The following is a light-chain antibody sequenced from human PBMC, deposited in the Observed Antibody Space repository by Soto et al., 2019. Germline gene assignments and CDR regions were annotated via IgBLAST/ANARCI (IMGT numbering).Light chain of an antibody. CDR3: SSYTRSSSTL. J-gene: IGLJ2*01. CDR1: SSDVGGYNY. Sequence: QSVLTQPASVSGSPGQSITISCTGTSSDVGGYNYVSWYQQHPGKAPKLMIFEVTNRPSGVSNRFSGSKSGNTASLTISGLQAEDEADYFCSSYTRSSSTLFGGGTKLTVL. V-gene: IGLV2-14*01. CDR2: EVT.